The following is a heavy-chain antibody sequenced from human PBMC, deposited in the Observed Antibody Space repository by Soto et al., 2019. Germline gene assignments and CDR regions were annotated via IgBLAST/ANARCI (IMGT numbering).Heavy chain of an antibody. J-gene: IGHJ6*02. D-gene: IGHD2-2*01. Sequence: EVQLVESGGGLVKPGGSLRLSCAASGFTFSSYSMNWVRQAPGKGLEWVSSISSSSSYIYYADSVKGRFTISRDNAKNSLYLQMNSLRAEDTAVYYCARAQLGEPLYYYYGMDVWGQGTTVTVSS. CDR3: ARAQLGEPLYYYYGMDV. V-gene: IGHV3-21*01. CDR1: GFTFSSYS. CDR2: ISSSSSYI.